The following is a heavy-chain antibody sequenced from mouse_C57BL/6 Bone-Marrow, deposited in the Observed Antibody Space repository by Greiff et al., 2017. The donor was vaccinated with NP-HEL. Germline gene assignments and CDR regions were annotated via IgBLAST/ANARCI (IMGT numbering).Heavy chain of an antibody. V-gene: IGHV1-64*01. CDR2: IHPNSGST. Sequence: VQLQQPGAELVKPGASVKLSCKASGYTFTSYWMHWVKQRPGQGLEWIGMIHPNSGSTNYNEKFKSKATLTVDKSSSTAYMQLSSLTSEDSAVYYCARNYGRSWFAYWGQGTLVTVSA. D-gene: IGHD1-1*01. J-gene: IGHJ3*01. CDR1: GYTFTSYW. CDR3: ARNYGRSWFAY.